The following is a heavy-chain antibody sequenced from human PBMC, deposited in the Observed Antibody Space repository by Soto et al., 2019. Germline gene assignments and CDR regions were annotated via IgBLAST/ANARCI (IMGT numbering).Heavy chain of an antibody. CDR2: IIPIFGTA. V-gene: IGHV1-69*13. J-gene: IGHJ6*02. CDR1: GGTFSNYA. D-gene: IGHD3-3*01. CDR3: ARGIITIFGVVVANYYYYYGMDV. Sequence: GASVKVSCKASGGTFSNYAISWVRQAPGQGLELMGGIIPIFGTANYAQKFQGRVTITADESTSTAYMELSSLRSEDTAVYYCARGIITIFGVVVANYYYYYGMDVWGQGTTVTVSS.